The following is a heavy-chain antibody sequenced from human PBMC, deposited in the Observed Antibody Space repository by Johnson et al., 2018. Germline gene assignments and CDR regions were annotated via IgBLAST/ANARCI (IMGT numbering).Heavy chain of an antibody. Sequence: VQLVQSGGGLVQSGGSLRLSCGASGFTFRSCAMSWVRQAPGKGLEWVSGITGGGVGTYYTESVKGRFTISRDNSKNKLYLQMNSLRDEDTAVYYCAKAITITKTLFDSWGQGTLVTVAS. V-gene: IGHV3-23*04. D-gene: IGHD1-1*01. CDR2: ITGGGVGT. CDR3: AKAITITKTLFDS. CDR1: GFTFRSCA. J-gene: IGHJ4*02.